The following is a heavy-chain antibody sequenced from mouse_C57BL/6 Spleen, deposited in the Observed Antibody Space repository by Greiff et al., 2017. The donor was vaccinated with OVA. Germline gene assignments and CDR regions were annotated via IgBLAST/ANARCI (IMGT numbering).Heavy chain of an antibody. J-gene: IGHJ3*01. Sequence: VQLQQSGPELVKPGASVKISCKASGYTFTDYYMNWVKQSHGKSLEWIGDINPNNGGTSYNQKFKGKATLTVDKSSSTAYMELRSLTSEDSAVYYCARERGYSNYGGFAYWGQGTLVTVSA. CDR2: INPNNGGT. CDR1: GYTFTDYY. D-gene: IGHD2-5*01. CDR3: ARERGYSNYGGFAY. V-gene: IGHV1-26*01.